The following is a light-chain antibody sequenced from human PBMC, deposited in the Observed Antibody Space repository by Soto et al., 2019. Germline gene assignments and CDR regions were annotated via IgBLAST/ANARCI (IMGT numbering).Light chain of an antibody. CDR3: QQRSNWPLT. Sequence: EIVLTQSPGTLSLSPGERATLSCRASQSLTRNLAWYQHKPGQSPRLLIYDASNRATGIPARFSGSGSGTDFTLTISSLEPEDFAVYYCQQRSNWPLTFGGGTKVDIK. J-gene: IGKJ4*01. V-gene: IGKV3-11*01. CDR1: QSLTRN. CDR2: DAS.